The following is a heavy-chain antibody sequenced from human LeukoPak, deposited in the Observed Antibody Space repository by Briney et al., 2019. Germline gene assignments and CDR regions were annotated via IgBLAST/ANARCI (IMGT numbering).Heavy chain of an antibody. CDR2: IYTSGST. D-gene: IGHD4-11*01. V-gene: IGHV4-61*02. Sequence: SQTLSLTCTVSGGSISSGSYYWSWIRQPAGKGLEWIGRIYTSGSTNYNPSLKSRVTISVDTSKNQFSLKLSPVTAADTAVYYCARGSNYVWFDPWGQGTLVTVSS. CDR3: ARGSNYVWFDP. CDR1: GGSISSGSYY. J-gene: IGHJ5*02.